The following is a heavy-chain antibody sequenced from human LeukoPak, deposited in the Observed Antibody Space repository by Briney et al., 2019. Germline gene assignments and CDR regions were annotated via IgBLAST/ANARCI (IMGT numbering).Heavy chain of an antibody. CDR1: GFTFDDYA. CDR3: ARGGTPYSSSWYATEPHFDY. V-gene: IGHV3-9*01. Sequence: QTGGSLRLSCAASGFTFDDYAMHWVRQAPGKGLEWVSGIGGNSGSIGYADSVKGRFTISRDNAKNSLYLQMNSLRAEDTAVYYCARGGTPYSSSWYATEPHFDYWGQGTLVTVSS. CDR2: IGGNSGSI. J-gene: IGHJ4*02. D-gene: IGHD6-13*01.